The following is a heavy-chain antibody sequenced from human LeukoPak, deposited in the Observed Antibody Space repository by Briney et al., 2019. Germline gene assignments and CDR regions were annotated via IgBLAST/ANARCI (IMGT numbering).Heavy chain of an antibody. Sequence: SETLSLTCTVSGGSISSSSYYWGWIRQPPGKGLEWIGSIYYSGSTYYNPSLKSRVTISVDTSKNQFSLKLSSVTAADTAVYYCARDSSSWYVGWGQGTLVTVSS. CDR3: ARDSSSWYVG. J-gene: IGHJ4*02. CDR2: IYYSGST. CDR1: GGSISSSSYY. D-gene: IGHD6-13*01. V-gene: IGHV4-39*07.